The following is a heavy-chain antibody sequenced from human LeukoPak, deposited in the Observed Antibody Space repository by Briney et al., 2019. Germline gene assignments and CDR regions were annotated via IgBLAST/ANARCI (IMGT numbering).Heavy chain of an antibody. CDR2: IYYSGST. CDR1: GGSISSYY. D-gene: IGHD2-15*01. V-gene: IGHV4-39*01. CDR3: ARQPTYCSGGSCYSGAIDY. J-gene: IGHJ4*02. Sequence: PSETLSLTCTVSGGSISSYYWGWIRQPPGKGLEWIGSIYYSGSTYYNPSLKSRVTISVDTSKNQFSLKLSSVTAADTAVYYCARQPTYCSGGSCYSGAIDYWGQGTLVTVSS.